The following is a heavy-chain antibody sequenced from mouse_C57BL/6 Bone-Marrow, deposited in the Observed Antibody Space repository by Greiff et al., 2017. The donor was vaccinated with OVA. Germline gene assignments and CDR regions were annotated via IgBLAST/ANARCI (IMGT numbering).Heavy chain of an antibody. D-gene: IGHD1-1*01. Sequence: VQLQQSGAELVRPGASVKLSCTASGFNFKDDYMHWVKQRPEQGLEWIGWIDPENGDTEYASKFQGKATITADTSSNTAYLQLSSLTSEDTAVYYCTSTVYFGGWGTVTTVTVSS. CDR2: IDPENGDT. CDR3: TSTVYFGG. J-gene: IGHJ1*03. V-gene: IGHV14-4*01. CDR1: GFNFKDDY.